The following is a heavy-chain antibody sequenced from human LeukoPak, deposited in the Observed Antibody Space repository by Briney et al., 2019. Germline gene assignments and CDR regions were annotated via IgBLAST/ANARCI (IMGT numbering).Heavy chain of an antibody. J-gene: IGHJ4*02. CDR2: INPNSGGT. CDR1: GYTFTIYY. D-gene: IGHD6-13*01. CDR3: AMLGVAGNFDN. V-gene: IGHV1-2*02. Sequence: ASVKVSCKASGYTFTIYYMHWVRQAPGQGLEWVGWINPNSGGTNYAQKFQGRVTMTRDTSISTAYMELSSLRSDDTAVYYCAMLGVAGNFDNWGQGTQVTVSS.